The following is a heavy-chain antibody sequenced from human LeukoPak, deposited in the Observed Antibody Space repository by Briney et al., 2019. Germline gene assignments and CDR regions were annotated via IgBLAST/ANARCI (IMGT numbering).Heavy chain of an antibody. CDR1: GGSISSYY. D-gene: IGHD6-13*01. CDR2: IYCSGST. Sequence: SETLSLTCTVSGGSISSYYWSWIRQPPGKGLEWIGYIYCSGSTNYNPSLKSRVTISVDTSKNQFSLKLSSVTAADTAVYYCARSSYLGGIAAARGMDVWGQGTTVTVSS. J-gene: IGHJ6*02. CDR3: ARSSYLGGIAAARGMDV. V-gene: IGHV4-59*12.